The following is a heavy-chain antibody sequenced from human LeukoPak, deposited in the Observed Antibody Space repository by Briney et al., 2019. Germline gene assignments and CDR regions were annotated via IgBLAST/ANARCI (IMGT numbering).Heavy chain of an antibody. CDR2: ISSGSSTV. V-gene: IGHV3-48*01. CDR1: EFIFSSYG. CDR3: ARDQYDTWSRRGNFDS. D-gene: IGHD3-3*01. J-gene: IGHJ4*02. Sequence: GGSLRLSCAASEFIFSSYGMNWARQAPGKGLEWVSYISSGSSTVYYADSVKGRFTISRDNAKNSLYLQMNSLRAEDTAVFYCARDQYDTWSRRGNFDSWGQGTLVIVSS.